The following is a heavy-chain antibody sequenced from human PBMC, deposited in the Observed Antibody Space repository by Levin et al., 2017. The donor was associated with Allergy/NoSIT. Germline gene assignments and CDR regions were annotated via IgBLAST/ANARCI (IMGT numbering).Heavy chain of an antibody. D-gene: IGHD3-3*01. Sequence: SETLSLTCAVYGGSFSGYYWSWIRQPPGKGLEWIGEINHSGSTNYNPSLKSRVTISVDTSKNQFSLKLSSVTAADTAVYYCARGRQRTIFGVADGYYYYMDVWGKGTTVTVSS. CDR1: GGSFSGYY. CDR3: ARGRQRTIFGVADGYYYYMDV. J-gene: IGHJ6*03. V-gene: IGHV4-34*01. CDR2: INHSGST.